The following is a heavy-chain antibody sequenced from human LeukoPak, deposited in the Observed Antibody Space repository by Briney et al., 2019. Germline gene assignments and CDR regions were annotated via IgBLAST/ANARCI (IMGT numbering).Heavy chain of an antibody. Sequence: GGSLRLSCAASGFTFSSYSMNWVRQAPGKGLEWASYISSSSSTIYYADSVKGRFTISRDNAKNSLYLQMNSLRAEDTAVYYCARGEDGGAVRPIAVAGSFDYWGQGTLVTVSS. J-gene: IGHJ4*02. CDR2: ISSSSSTI. V-gene: IGHV3-48*04. CDR3: ARGEDGGAVRPIAVAGSFDY. D-gene: IGHD6-19*01. CDR1: GFTFSSYS.